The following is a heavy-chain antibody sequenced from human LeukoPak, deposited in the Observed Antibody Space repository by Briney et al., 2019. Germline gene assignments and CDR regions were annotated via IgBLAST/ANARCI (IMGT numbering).Heavy chain of an antibody. CDR3: ARGALIVVVPSWFDP. Sequence: GGSLRLSCAASGFTFSDYYMSWIRQAPGKGLEWVSYISSSGSTIYYADSVKGRFTISRDNAKNSLYLQMNSLRAEDTAVYYCARGALIVVVPSWFDPWGQGTLVTVSS. D-gene: IGHD3-22*01. CDR2: ISSSGSTI. J-gene: IGHJ5*02. V-gene: IGHV3-11*04. CDR1: GFTFSDYY.